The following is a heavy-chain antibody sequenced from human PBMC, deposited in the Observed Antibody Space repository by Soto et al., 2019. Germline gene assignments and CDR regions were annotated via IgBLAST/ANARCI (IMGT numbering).Heavy chain of an antibody. J-gene: IGHJ6*03. CDR3: ARSGITMVRGVIPDYYYYYYMDV. V-gene: IGHV6-1*01. CDR1: GDSVSSNSAA. Sequence: SQTLSLTCAISGDSVSSNSAAWNWIRQSPSRGLEWLGRTYYRSKWYNDYAVSVKSRITINPDTSKNQFSLQLNSVTPEDTAVYYCARSGITMVRGVIPDYYYYYYMDVWGKGTKVTVSS. D-gene: IGHD3-10*01. CDR2: TYYRSKWYN.